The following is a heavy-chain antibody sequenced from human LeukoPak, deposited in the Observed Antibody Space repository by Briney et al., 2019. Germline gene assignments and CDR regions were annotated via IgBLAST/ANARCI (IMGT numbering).Heavy chain of an antibody. J-gene: IGHJ5*02. CDR1: GFTFSSYA. CDR2: ISGRGDST. Sequence: GGSLRLSCAASGFTFSSYAMTWVRQAARKGLEWVSSISGRGDSTSYADSVKGRFTISRDNSKNTLFLQMNSLRAEDTALYYCAKPMYYYGSGSPYNWFDPWGQGTLVTVSS. CDR3: AKPMYYYGSGSPYNWFDP. D-gene: IGHD3-10*01. V-gene: IGHV3-23*01.